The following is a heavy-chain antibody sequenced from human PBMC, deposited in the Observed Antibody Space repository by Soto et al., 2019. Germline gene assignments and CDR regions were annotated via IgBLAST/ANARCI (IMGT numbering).Heavy chain of an antibody. Sequence: PGGSLRLSCAASGFTVSSNYMTWVRQAPGKGLEWVARSRSKAKSYTAQYATSLEGRFTISRDESKNSLYLQMDSLKTEDTAVYYCVRGHCGFDFWGPGTMVTVSS. CDR3: VRGHCGFDF. CDR1: GFTVSSNY. CDR2: SRSKAKSYTA. J-gene: IGHJ4*02. D-gene: IGHD2-21*02. V-gene: IGHV3-72*01.